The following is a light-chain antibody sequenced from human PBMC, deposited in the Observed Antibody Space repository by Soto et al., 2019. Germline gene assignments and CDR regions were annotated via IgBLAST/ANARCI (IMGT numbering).Light chain of an antibody. J-gene: IGKJ4*01. Sequence: EIIMTQSPATLSVSPGEGATLSCRTSHSISTNLAWNQHKRGQSPRLLVYGASTRATGVPARFSGSGSGAEFTLSISSLQSEDFAVYYCQQYNSWPTFGGGTKVDIK. CDR2: GAS. V-gene: IGKV3-15*01. CDR1: HSISTN. CDR3: QQYNSWPT.